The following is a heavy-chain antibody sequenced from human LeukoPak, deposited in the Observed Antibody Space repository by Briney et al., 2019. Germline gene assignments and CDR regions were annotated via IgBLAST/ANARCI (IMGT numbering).Heavy chain of an antibody. D-gene: IGHD6-13*01. V-gene: IGHV1-46*01. CDR1: GYTFTSYY. CDR3: ARGGGIDSSSYGRDNWFDP. Sequence: ALVKASCKASGYTFTSYYMHWVRQAPGQGLEWMGIINPSGGSTSYAQKFQGRVTMTRDTSTSTVYMELSSLRSEDTAVYYCARGGGIDSSSYGRDNWFDPWGQGTLVTVSS. CDR2: INPSGGST. J-gene: IGHJ5*02.